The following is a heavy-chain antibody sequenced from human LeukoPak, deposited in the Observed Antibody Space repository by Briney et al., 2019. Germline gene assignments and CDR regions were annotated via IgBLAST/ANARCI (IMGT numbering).Heavy chain of an antibody. CDR2: IYSGGIT. Sequence: GGSLRLSCAASGFTVSSKFMHWVRQAPGKGLEWVSVIYSGGITYYADSVKGRFTVSRDNSRNTMYLHTNSLEVEDTAVYYCAKDEVTSGGGLDYWGQGALVTVSS. CDR1: GFTVSSKF. CDR3: AKDEVTSGGGLDY. J-gene: IGHJ4*02. V-gene: IGHV3-53*01. D-gene: IGHD3-16*01.